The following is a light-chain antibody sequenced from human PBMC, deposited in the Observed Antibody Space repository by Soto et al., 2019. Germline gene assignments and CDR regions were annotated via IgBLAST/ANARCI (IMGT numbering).Light chain of an antibody. CDR2: DVT. V-gene: IGLV2-8*01. Sequence: QSVLTQPPSASGALGQSVTISCSGITNDVGGYDHVSWFQQHPGKAPKLIMYDVTKRPSGVPDRFSGSRSGNTASLTVSGLEGEDEADYYCSSFAGTNYCVVFGGGTKLTV. CDR1: TNDVGGYDH. J-gene: IGLJ2*01. CDR3: SSFAGTNYCVV.